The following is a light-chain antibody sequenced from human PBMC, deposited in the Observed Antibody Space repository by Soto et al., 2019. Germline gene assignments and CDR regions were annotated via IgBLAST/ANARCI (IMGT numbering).Light chain of an antibody. CDR3: QQYYGFPLT. V-gene: IGKV1-17*01. CDR2: GVS. Sequence: DIQMTQSPSSLSASLGERATITCRASQGIRDDLGWYQQKPGKAPKLLIYGVSSIESGIPSRFSGSESGTDFTLTISCLQSEDFATYYCQQYYGFPLTFGGGTKVDIK. CDR1: QGIRDD. J-gene: IGKJ4*01.